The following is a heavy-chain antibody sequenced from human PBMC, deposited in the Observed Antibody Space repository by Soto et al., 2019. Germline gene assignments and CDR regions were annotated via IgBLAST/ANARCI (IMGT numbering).Heavy chain of an antibody. Sequence: GGSLRLSCGGSGFTFVDSYMSWIRQAPGKGLEWLSYISPGSRYPAYADSVKGRFTISRDNAKRSLYLQMMSLTAEDTAIYYCVRGGGGGLFDPWGQGTMVTVSS. CDR1: GFTFVDSY. CDR2: ISPGSRYP. CDR3: VRGGGGGLFDP. V-gene: IGHV3-11*06. D-gene: IGHD2-15*01. J-gene: IGHJ5*02.